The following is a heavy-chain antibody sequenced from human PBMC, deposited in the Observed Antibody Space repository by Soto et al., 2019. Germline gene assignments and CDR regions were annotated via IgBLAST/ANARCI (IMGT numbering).Heavy chain of an antibody. J-gene: IGHJ4*02. Sequence: EVKLVESGGGLVQPGGSLRLSCAASGFTFRNYCLGWVRQAPGKGLEWVANINEDGSEEYYVDSVRGRFIISRDNARNSLFLQMNSLRAEDTAISYCARIEIGSYDYWGQGTLVTVSS. D-gene: IGHD1-26*01. CDR2: INEDGSEE. V-gene: IGHV3-7*01. CDR3: ARIEIGSYDY. CDR1: GFTFRNYC.